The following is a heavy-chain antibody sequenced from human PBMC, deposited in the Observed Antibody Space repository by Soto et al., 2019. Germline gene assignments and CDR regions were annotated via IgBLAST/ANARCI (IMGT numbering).Heavy chain of an antibody. J-gene: IGHJ4*02. D-gene: IGHD5-12*01. V-gene: IGHV2-5*02. CDR1: GFSLSTSGVG. CDR2: IYWDDDQ. Sequence: KESGPTLVKPTQTLTLTCPFSGFSLSTSGVGVGWIRQPPGKALEWLAVIYWDDDQRYSPSLKNRLTITKDTSKNQVVLAMTDMDPVDTGTYYCARRRIYNGYDSWGQGTLVTVSS. CDR3: ARRRIYNGYDS.